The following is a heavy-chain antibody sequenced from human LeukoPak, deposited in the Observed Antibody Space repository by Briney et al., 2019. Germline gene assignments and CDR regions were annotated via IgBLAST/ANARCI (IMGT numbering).Heavy chain of an antibody. V-gene: IGHV4-34*01. CDR2: INHSGST. D-gene: IGHD6-13*01. Sequence: SETLSLICAVYGGSFSGYYWSWIRQPPGKGLEWIGEINHSGSTNYNPSLKSRVTISVDTSKNQFSLKLSSVTAADTAVYYCARGAVSGSSWRKLDYWGQGTLVTASS. CDR3: ARGAVSGSSWRKLDY. CDR1: GGSFSGYY. J-gene: IGHJ4*02.